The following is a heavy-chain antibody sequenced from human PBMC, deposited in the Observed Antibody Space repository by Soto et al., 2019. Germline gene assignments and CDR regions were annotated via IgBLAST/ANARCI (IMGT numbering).Heavy chain of an antibody. D-gene: IGHD6-13*01. Sequence: PGESLKISCAASGFTFSSYAMSWVRQAPGKGLEWVSAISGSGGSTYYAGSVKGRFTISRDNSKNTLYLQMNSLRAEDTAVYYCAKDRDSSSWYGRYYYGMDVWGQGTTVTVSS. J-gene: IGHJ6*02. CDR1: GFTFSSYA. V-gene: IGHV3-23*01. CDR2: ISGSGGST. CDR3: AKDRDSSSWYGRYYYGMDV.